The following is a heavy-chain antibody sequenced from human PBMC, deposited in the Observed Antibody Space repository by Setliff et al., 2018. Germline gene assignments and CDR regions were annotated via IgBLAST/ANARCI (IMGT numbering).Heavy chain of an antibody. CDR2: ISAYNGKT. J-gene: IGHJ3*01. CDR3: ALSSLSLCSGGNCPNAFDV. Sequence: ASVKVSCKASGYTLSNSILSWVRQAPGQGLEWMGWISAYNGKTYFAQKFQDRITLTTDTSTNTAHMELRSLRSDDTAVYFCALSSLSLCSGGNCPNAFDVWGQGTLVTVSS. CDR1: GYTLSNSI. V-gene: IGHV1-18*01. D-gene: IGHD2-15*01.